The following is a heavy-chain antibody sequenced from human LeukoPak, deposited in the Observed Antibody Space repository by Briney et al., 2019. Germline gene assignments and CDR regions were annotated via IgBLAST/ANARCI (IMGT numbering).Heavy chain of an antibody. CDR2: INPNSGDT. Sequence: ASVMVSCKASVYTFTGYYIHWVRQAPGQGLEWMGWINPNSGDTKYAQKFQGRVTMTRDTSISTAYVELTRLTSDDTAVYYCARGSAIVGAKGAFDIWGQGTMVTVSS. CDR1: VYTFTGYY. J-gene: IGHJ3*02. D-gene: IGHD1-26*01. V-gene: IGHV1-2*02. CDR3: ARGSAIVGAKGAFDI.